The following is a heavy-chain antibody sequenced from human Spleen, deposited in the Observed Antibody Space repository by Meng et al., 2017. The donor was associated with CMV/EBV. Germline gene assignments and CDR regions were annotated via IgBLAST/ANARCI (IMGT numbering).Heavy chain of an antibody. Sequence: SRYSFTSYSIGWVRQMPGKGLEWMGIIYPGDSDTRSSPSFQGQVTISADKSISTAYLQWSSLKASDTAMYYCARASYYDFWSGADYWGQGTLVTVSS. CDR2: IYPGDSDT. CDR3: ARASYYDFWSGADY. D-gene: IGHD3-3*01. V-gene: IGHV5-51*01. CDR1: RYSFTSYS. J-gene: IGHJ4*02.